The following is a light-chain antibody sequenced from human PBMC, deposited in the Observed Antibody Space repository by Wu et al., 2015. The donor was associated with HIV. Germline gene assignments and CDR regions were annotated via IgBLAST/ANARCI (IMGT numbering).Light chain of an antibody. CDR1: ESVSKNT. CDR3: HQYGRAPRT. CDR2: GTT. Sequence: EIVLTQSPGTLSSSPGERATLSCKVSESVSKNTLGWYQQRPGQAPRLLIHGTTNRATGIPDRFSGSGSGTDFNLTISRLEPEDFAVYFCHQYGRAPRTFGQ. V-gene: IGKV3-20*01. J-gene: IGKJ1*01.